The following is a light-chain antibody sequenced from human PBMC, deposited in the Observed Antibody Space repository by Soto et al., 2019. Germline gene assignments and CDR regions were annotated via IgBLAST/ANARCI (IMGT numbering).Light chain of an antibody. CDR2: AAS. V-gene: IGKV1-9*01. J-gene: IGKJ1*01. CDR3: QQLDK. CDR1: QGISSY. Sequence: DIQLTQSPSFLSASVGDRVTITCRASQGISSYLAWYQQKPGKAPKLLIYAASTLQSGVPSRFSGSGTGKEFTLSIICLQPEDFATYYYQQLDKFGQGTTGAI.